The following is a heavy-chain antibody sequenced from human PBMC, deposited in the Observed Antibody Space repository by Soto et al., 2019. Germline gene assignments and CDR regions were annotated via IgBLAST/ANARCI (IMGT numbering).Heavy chain of an antibody. CDR3: VKDLAHCGGDCYLLDDAFDI. D-gene: IGHD2-21*02. CDR2: ISSNGGST. Sequence: GGSLRLSCSASGFTFSSYAMHWVRQAPGKGLEYVSAISSNGGSTYYADSVKGRFTISRDNSKNTLYLQMSSLRAEDTAVYYCVKDLAHCGGDCYLLDDAFDIWGQGTMVTVSS. J-gene: IGHJ3*02. CDR1: GFTFSSYA. V-gene: IGHV3-64D*06.